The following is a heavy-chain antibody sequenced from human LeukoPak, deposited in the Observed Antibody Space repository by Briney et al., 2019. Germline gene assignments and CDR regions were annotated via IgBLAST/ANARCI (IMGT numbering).Heavy chain of an antibody. J-gene: IGHJ4*02. V-gene: IGHV3-23*01. CDR3: ATYRQVLLPFES. Sequence: GGSLRLSCAASGFTFSTFAMIWVRQPPGKGLEWVSSIFPSGGDILYADSVRGRFTISRDNSKSTLSLQMNSLRAEDTAIYYCATYRQVLLPFESWGQGTLVTVSS. CDR2: IFPSGGDI. CDR1: GFTFSTFA. D-gene: IGHD2-8*02.